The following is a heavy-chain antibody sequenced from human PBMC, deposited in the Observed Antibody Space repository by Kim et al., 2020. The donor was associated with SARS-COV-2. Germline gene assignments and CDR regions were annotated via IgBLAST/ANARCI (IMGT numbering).Heavy chain of an antibody. D-gene: IGHD5-18*01. J-gene: IGHJ4*02. CDR2: ITTSGSST. CDR3: ATIYCYGD. Sequence: GGSLRLSCAASGFTFSSYGLTWVRQAPGKGLEWVSSITTSGSSTYYADSVKGRFTISRDNSKNTVYLQMNSLRAEDTAVYYCATIYCYGDWGQGTLVTVP. V-gene: IGHV3-23*01. CDR1: GFTFSSYG.